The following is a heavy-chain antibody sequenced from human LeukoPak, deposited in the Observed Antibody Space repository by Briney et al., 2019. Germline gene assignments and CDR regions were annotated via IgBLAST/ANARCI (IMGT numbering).Heavy chain of an antibody. J-gene: IGHJ2*01. V-gene: IGHV4-39*07. CDR3: AIGGRDSSSFTNWYFDL. Sequence: SETLSLTCTVSGGSISSSIYYWGWIRQPPGKGLEWIGSIYYSGSTYYNPSLKSRVTISVDTSKNQFSLKLSSVTAADTAVYYCAIGGRDSSSFTNWYFDLWGRGTLVTVSS. CDR1: GGSISSSIYY. CDR2: IYYSGST. D-gene: IGHD6-13*01.